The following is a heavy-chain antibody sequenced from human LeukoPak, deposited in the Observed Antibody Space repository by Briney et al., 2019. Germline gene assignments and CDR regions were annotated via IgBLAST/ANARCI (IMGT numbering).Heavy chain of an antibody. Sequence: PSETLSLTCTVSGGSISSSSYYWGWIRQPPGKGLEWIGSIYYSGSTYYNPSLKSRVTISVDTSKNQFSLKLNSVTAADTAVYYCARKYSDYGGWIDYWGQGTLVTVPS. CDR3: ARKYSDYGGWIDY. J-gene: IGHJ4*02. CDR2: IYYSGST. V-gene: IGHV4-39*07. D-gene: IGHD5-12*01. CDR1: GGSISSSSYY.